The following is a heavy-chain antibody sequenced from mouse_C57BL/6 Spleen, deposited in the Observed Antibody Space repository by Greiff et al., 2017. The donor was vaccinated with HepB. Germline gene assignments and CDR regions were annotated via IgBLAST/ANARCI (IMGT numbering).Heavy chain of an antibody. CDR1: GYTFTSYW. Sequence: VQLQQPGAELVKPGASVKLSCKASGYTFTSYWMHWVKQRPGQGLEWIGMIHPNSGSTNYNEKFKSKATLTVDKSSSTAYMQLSSLTSEDSAVYYCAREGYDYHWYFDVWGTGTTVTVSS. CDR3: AREGYDYHWYFDV. D-gene: IGHD2-4*01. V-gene: IGHV1-64*01. J-gene: IGHJ1*03. CDR2: IHPNSGST.